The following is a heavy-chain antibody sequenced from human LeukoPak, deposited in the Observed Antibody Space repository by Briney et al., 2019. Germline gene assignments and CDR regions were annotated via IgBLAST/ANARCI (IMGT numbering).Heavy chain of an antibody. D-gene: IGHD1-26*01. Sequence: GGSLRLSCAASEFTFSSYWMSWVRQAPGKGLEWVANIKQDGGQIYYLESVKGRFTVSRDNAKNTLLLQMNSLRAEDTAVYYCVRDGVGAPPFDYWGQGVLVTVSS. CDR3: VRDGVGAPPFDY. V-gene: IGHV3-7*01. CDR2: IKQDGGQI. J-gene: IGHJ4*02. CDR1: EFTFSSYW.